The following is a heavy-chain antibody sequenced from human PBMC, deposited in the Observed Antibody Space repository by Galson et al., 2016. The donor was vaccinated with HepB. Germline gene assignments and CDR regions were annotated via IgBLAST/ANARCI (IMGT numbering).Heavy chain of an antibody. CDR3: HGAGGFSS. CDR1: GFTVSNNH. V-gene: IGHV3-53*01. CDR2: IYGGGGT. D-gene: IGHD5-12*01. J-gene: IGHJ5*02. Sequence: SLRLSCAASGFTVSNNHIFWVRQAPGKGLEWVSLIYGGGGTYYADSVKGRFTMYRDNFKNIVYLQMHSLRAEDTAVYYCHGAGGFSSWGQGTLVTVSS.